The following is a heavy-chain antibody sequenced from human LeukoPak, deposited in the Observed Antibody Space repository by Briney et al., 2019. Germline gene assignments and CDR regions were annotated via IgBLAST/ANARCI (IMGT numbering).Heavy chain of an antibody. D-gene: IGHD4-11*01. CDR1: GFTFSSYA. CDR3: AKNSLMTTVTTSDH. J-gene: IGHJ4*02. V-gene: IGHV3-23*01. Sequence: GGSLRLSCATSGFTFSSYAMSWVRQAPGKGLEWVSGISGSGGSTYYADSVKGRFTISRDNSKNTLYLQMNSLRAEDTAVYYCAKNSLMTTVTTSDHWGQGTLVTVSS. CDR2: ISGSGGST.